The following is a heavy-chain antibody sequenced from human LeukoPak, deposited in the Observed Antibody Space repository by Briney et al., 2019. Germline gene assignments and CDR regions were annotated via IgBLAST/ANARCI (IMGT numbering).Heavy chain of an antibody. CDR1: GGSISSGGYY. CDR3: AREQSGSYDY. Sequence: SQTLSLTCTVSGGSISSGGYYWSWIRQHPGKGLEGIGYIYYSGSTYYNPSLKSRVTISVDTSKNQFSLKLSSVTAADTAVYYCAREQSGSYDYWGQGTLVTVSS. J-gene: IGHJ4*02. V-gene: IGHV4-31*02. CDR2: IYYSGST. D-gene: IGHD1-26*01.